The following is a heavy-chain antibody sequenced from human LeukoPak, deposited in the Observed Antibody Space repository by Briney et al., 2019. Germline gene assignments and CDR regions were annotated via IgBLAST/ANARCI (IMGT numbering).Heavy chain of an antibody. J-gene: IGHJ4*01. D-gene: IGHD5-12*01. V-gene: IGHV4-59*08. CDR1: GGSISSYY. CDR3: ARGSGYDLDY. Sequence: PSETLSLTCTVSGGSISSYYWSWIRQPPGKGLEWIGYIYYSGSTNYNPSLKSRVTISVGTSKNQFSLNLSSVTAADTAVYYCARGSGYDLDYWGQGTLVTVSS. CDR2: IYYSGST.